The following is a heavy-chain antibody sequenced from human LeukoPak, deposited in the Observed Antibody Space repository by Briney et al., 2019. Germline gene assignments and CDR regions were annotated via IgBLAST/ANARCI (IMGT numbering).Heavy chain of an antibody. J-gene: IGHJ5*02. D-gene: IGHD3-3*01. CDR2: IYYSGST. V-gene: IGHV4-59*08. Sequence: PSETLSLTCPVSGGSISSYYWSWIRQPPGKGLEWIGYIYYSGSTNYPPSLKSRVTISVDTSKNQFSLKLSSVTAADTAVYYCARHTITYPYYDFWSGPNWFDPWGQGTLVTVSS. CDR1: GGSISSYY. CDR3: ARHTITYPYYDFWSGPNWFDP.